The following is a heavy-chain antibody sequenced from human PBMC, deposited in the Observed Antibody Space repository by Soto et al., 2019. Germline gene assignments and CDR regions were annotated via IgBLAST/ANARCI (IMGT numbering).Heavy chain of an antibody. D-gene: IGHD4-4*01. CDR1: GGSFSNYA. V-gene: IGHV1-69*01. CDR3: ARGATVTRDYVYGMDV. CDR2: IIPMFGTA. Sequence: QVQLVQSGAEVKKPGSSVKVSCKTSGGSFSNYAISWLRQAPGQGLEWMGAIIPMFGTATYAQMCQGRVTITADESTNTAYMEVSILRSEDSALYYCARGATVTRDYVYGMDVWGQGTTATASS. J-gene: IGHJ6*02.